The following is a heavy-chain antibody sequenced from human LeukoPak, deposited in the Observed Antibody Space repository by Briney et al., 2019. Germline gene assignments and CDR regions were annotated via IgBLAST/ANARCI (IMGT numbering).Heavy chain of an antibody. CDR3: ARSPELSAYFDY. D-gene: IGHD1-14*01. CDR2: IIPIFGTA. J-gene: IGHJ4*02. CDR1: GGTFSSYA. V-gene: IGHV1-69*01. Sequence: SVTVSCKASGGTFSSYAISWVRQAPGQGLEWMGGIIPIFGTANYAQKFQGRVTITADESTSTAYMELSSLRSEDTAVYYCARSPELSAYFDYWGQGTLVTVSS.